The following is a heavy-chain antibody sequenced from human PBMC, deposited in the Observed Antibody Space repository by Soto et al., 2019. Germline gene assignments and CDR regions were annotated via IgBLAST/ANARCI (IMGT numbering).Heavy chain of an antibody. V-gene: IGHV4-59*08. CDR2: IYYSGST. Sequence: SETLSLTCTVSGGSISSYYWSWIRQPPGKGLEWIGYIYYSGSTNYNPSLKSRVTISVDTSKNKFSLKLSSVTAADTAVYYCARTTRTVAAIALGGMIAFDIWGQGTMVTVSS. CDR1: GGSISSYY. CDR3: ARTTRTVAAIALGGMIAFDI. D-gene: IGHD2-15*01. J-gene: IGHJ3*02.